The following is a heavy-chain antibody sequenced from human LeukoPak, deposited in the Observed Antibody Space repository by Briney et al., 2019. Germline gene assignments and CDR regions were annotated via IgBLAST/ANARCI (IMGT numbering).Heavy chain of an antibody. Sequence: GASVKVSCKASRGTFISYTISWVRQAPGQGLEWMGRIIPILGIANYAQKFQGRVTITADKSTSTAYMELSSLRSEDTAVYYCARESSVVVTAGGLVYWGQGTLVTVSS. CDR1: RGTFISYT. CDR2: IIPILGIA. V-gene: IGHV1-69*10. CDR3: ARESSVVVTAGGLVY. J-gene: IGHJ4*02. D-gene: IGHD2-21*02.